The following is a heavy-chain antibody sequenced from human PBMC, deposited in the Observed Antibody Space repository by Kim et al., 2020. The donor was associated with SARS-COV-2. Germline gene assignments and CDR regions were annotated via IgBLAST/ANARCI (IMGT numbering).Heavy chain of an antibody. CDR3: AREGSSGSFPDS. J-gene: IGHJ4*02. D-gene: IGHD3-10*01. V-gene: IGHV3-30*03. CDR1: GFTFSNYG. Sequence: GGSLRLSCAASGFTFSNYGMHWVRQAPGKGLEWVAHTSYDESNKYYADSVEGRFTISRDNSKNTLYLQMNTLRVDDTAVYYCAREGSSGSFPDSWGQETRVTVSS. CDR2: TSYDESNK.